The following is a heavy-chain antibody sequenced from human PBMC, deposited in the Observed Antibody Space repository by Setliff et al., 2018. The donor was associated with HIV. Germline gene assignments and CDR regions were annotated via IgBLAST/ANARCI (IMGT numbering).Heavy chain of an antibody. J-gene: IGHJ4*02. V-gene: IGHV4-39*01. Sequence: TLSLTCPVSGGSITSTTYQWAWIRQPPGKGLEWIANIYDSGSTYYNPSLKSRVTISVDTSKNQFSLKLISVTAADTAVYYCARHKTHPFESWGQGALVTVSS. CDR3: ARHKTHPFES. CDR1: GGSITSTTYQ. CDR2: IYDSGST.